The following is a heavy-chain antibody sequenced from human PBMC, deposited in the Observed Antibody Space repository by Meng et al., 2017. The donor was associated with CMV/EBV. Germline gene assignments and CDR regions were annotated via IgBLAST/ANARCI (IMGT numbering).Heavy chain of an antibody. J-gene: IGHJ6*02. CDR2: INHSGST. V-gene: IGHV4-34*01. CDR3: ARGRKTYCSSTSCYRYGMDV. D-gene: IGHD2-2*01. CDR1: GGSSSGYY. Sequence: SETLSLTCAVYGGSSSGYYWSWIRQPPGKGLEWIGEINHSGSTNYNPSLKSRVTISVDTSKNQFSLKLSSVTAADTAVYYCARGRKTYCSSTSCYRYGMDVWGQGTTVTVSS.